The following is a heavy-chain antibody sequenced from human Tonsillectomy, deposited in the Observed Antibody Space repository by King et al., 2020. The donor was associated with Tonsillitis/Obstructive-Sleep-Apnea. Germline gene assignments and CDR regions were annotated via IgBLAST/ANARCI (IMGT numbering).Heavy chain of an antibody. D-gene: IGHD3-3*01. V-gene: IGHV3-23*04. CDR1: GFTFSSYA. CDR3: AKDWRITIFGVVNPRVYYFDY. Sequence: VQLVESGGGLVQPGGSLRLSCAASGFTFSSYAMSWFRQAPGKGLEWVSAISGSGGSTYYADSVKGRFTISRDNSKNTLYLQMNSLRAEDTAVYYCAKDWRITIFGVVNPRVYYFDYWGQGTLVTVSS. J-gene: IGHJ4*02. CDR2: ISGSGGST.